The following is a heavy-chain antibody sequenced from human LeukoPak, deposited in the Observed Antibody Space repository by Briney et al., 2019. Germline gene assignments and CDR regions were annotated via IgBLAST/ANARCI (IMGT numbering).Heavy chain of an antibody. CDR3: ARGEDGYYTSSGLGTPFF. CDR2: INPNSGGT. Sequence: ASVKVSCKASGYTFTCYYMHWVRQAPGQGLEWMGRINPNSGGTNYAQKFQGRVTMTRDTSISTAYMELSRLRSDDTAVYYCARGEDGYYTSSGLGTPFFWGQGTLVAVSS. CDR1: GYTFTCYY. J-gene: IGHJ4*02. V-gene: IGHV1-2*06. D-gene: IGHD5-24*01.